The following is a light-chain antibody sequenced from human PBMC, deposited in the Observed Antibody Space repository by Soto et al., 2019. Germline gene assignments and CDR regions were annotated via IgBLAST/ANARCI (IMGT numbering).Light chain of an antibody. CDR3: QQSESAPLT. CDR2: AAY. V-gene: IGKV1-39*01. J-gene: IGKJ4*01. Sequence: DIQMTQSPSSLSESVGDRVRITCRASHLISNFLNRYQQKPGKATQLLIYAAYSLQRGVPARCSGSASGTEFTLSISSLQPEDFATYYCQQSESAPLTFGAWTKLEIK. CDR1: HLISNF.